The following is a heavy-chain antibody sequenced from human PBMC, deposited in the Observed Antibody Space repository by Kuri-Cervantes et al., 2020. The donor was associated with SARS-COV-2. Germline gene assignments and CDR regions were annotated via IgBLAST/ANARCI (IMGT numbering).Heavy chain of an antibody. Sequence: LSLSCAASGFTFSSYAMHWVRQAPGKGLEWVAVISYDGSNKYYADSVKGRFTISRDNSKNTLYLQMNSLRAEDTAVYYCATYCSSTSCYPRWGQGTLVTVSS. CDR1: GFTFSSYA. V-gene: IGHV3-30-3*01. D-gene: IGHD2-2*01. CDR3: ATYCSSTSCYPR. CDR2: ISYDGSNK. J-gene: IGHJ4*02.